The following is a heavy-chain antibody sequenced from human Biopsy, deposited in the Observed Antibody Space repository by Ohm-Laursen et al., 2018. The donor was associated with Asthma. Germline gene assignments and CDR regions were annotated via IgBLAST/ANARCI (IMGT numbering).Heavy chain of an antibody. CDR2: IYSGGTS. V-gene: IGHV3-53*01. CDR3: ARGDSSGWSHYYFDY. CDR1: GFTVSRDH. J-gene: IGHJ4*02. Sequence: SLRLSCAASGFTVSRDHMFWARQAPGKGLEWVSVIYSGGTSHTADSVRGRFTISRDFSKNTLHLQVHSLRVEDTAVYYCARGDSSGWSHYYFDYWGQGTLVTVSS. D-gene: IGHD6-19*01.